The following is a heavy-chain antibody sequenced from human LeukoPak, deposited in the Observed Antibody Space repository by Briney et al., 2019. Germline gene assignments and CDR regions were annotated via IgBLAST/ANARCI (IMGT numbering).Heavy chain of an antibody. D-gene: IGHD2-15*01. J-gene: IGHJ4*02. V-gene: IGHV3-9*03. CDR1: GFTFDDYA. CDR2: ISWNSGSI. CDR3: AKGFCSGGSCFLDY. Sequence: GGSLRLSCAASGFTFDDYAMHWVRQAPGKGLEWVSGISWNSGSIGYADSVKGRFTISRDNAKNSLYLQMNSLRAEDMALYYCAKGFCSGGSCFLDYWGQGTLVTVPS.